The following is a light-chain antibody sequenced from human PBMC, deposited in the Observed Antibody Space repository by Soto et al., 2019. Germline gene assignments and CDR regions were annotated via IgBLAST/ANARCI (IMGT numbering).Light chain of an antibody. V-gene: IGLV2-8*01. J-gene: IGLJ2*01. Sequence: QSVLTQPPSASGSPGQSVTISCTGTSSDVGGYNYVSWYQQHPGKAPKLMIYEVSKRPSGVPDRFSGSKSGNTASLTVSGLQAEDEADYYCSSYAGSTACVFGGGTQLTVL. CDR1: SSDVGGYNY. CDR2: EVS. CDR3: SSYAGSTACV.